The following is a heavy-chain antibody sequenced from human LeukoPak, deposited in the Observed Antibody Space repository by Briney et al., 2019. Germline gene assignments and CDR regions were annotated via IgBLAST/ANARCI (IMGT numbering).Heavy chain of an antibody. CDR2: IIPILGIA. D-gene: IGHD3-10*01. CDR3: ARGNTMVRRYGMDV. CDR1: GGTFSSYA. V-gene: IGHV1-69*04. J-gene: IGHJ6*02. Sequence: GASVKVSCKASGGTFSSYAISWVRQASGQGLEWMGRIIPILGIANYAQKFQGRVTITADKSTSTAYMELSSLRSEDTAMYYCARGNTMVRRYGMDVWGQGTTVTVSS.